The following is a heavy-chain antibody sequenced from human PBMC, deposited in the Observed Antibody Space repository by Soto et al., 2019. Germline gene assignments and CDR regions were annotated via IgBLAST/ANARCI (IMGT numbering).Heavy chain of an antibody. Sequence: QVQLVESGGGVVQPGRSLRLSCAASGFTFSSYGMHWVRQAPGKGLEWVAVISYDGSNKYYADSVKGRFTISRDNSKNTLYLQMNSLRAEDTAVYYCAKPGSGSSPPVDYWGQGTLVTVSS. D-gene: IGHD3-10*01. CDR1: GFTFSSYG. CDR2: ISYDGSNK. J-gene: IGHJ4*02. CDR3: AKPGSGSSPPVDY. V-gene: IGHV3-30*18.